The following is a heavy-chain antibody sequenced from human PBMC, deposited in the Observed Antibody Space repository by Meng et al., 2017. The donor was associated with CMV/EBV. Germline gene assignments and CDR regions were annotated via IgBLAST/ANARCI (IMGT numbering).Heavy chain of an antibody. CDR3: ARDRGASVVAAARGYFYYGMDV. D-gene: IGHD2-15*01. V-gene: IGHV3-30-3*01. J-gene: IGHJ6*02. CDR1: GFTFTNNA. CDR2: ISYGGINT. Sequence: GGSLRLSCAASGFTFTNNAMHWVRQAPGKGLEWVAVISYGGINTYHADPVRGRFTISRDNSKNTVYLQMNSLRAGDTAVYYCARDRGASVVAAARGYFYYGMDVWAKGPRSPSP.